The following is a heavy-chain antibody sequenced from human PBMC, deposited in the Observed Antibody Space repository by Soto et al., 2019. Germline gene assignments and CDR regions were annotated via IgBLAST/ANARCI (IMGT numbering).Heavy chain of an antibody. Sequence: GGSLRLSCAASGFTFSSYEMNWVRQAPGKGLEWVSYISSSGSTIYYADSVKGRFTISRDNAKNSLYLQMNSLRAEDTAVYYCARGNDYYGSGSYLGFDYWGQGTLVTVSS. D-gene: IGHD3-10*01. CDR3: ARGNDYYGSGSYLGFDY. CDR2: ISSSGSTI. J-gene: IGHJ4*02. V-gene: IGHV3-48*03. CDR1: GFTFSSYE.